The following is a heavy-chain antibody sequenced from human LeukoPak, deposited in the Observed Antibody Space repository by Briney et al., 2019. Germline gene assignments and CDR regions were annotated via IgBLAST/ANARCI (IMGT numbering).Heavy chain of an antibody. V-gene: IGHV3-30*02. D-gene: IGHD3-10*01. CDR3: AEGSGSYPHFDY. CDR2: IRYDGSNK. Sequence: GGSLRLSCAASGFTFSSYGMHWARQAPGKGLEWVAFIRYDGSNKYYADSVKGRFTISRDNSKNTLYLQMNSLRAEDTAVYYCAEGSGSYPHFDYWGQGTLVTVSS. J-gene: IGHJ4*02. CDR1: GFTFSSYG.